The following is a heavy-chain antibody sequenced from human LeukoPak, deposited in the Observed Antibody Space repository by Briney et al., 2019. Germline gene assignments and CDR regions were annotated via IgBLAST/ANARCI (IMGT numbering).Heavy chain of an antibody. CDR3: ARDLPDSSGWYHRCFDY. Sequence: PGGSLRLSCAASGFTVSSNYMSWVRQAPGKGLEWVSVIYSGGSTYYADSVKGRFTISRDNSKNTLYLQMNSLRAEDTAVYYCARDLPDSSGWYHRCFDYWGQGTLVTVSS. V-gene: IGHV3-66*01. D-gene: IGHD6-19*01. CDR1: GFTVSSNY. J-gene: IGHJ4*02. CDR2: IYSGGST.